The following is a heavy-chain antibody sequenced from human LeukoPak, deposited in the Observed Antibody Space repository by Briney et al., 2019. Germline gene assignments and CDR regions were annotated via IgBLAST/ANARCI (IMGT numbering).Heavy chain of an antibody. D-gene: IGHD3-9*01. Sequence: SETLSLTCAVSGGSISSYYWSWIRQPPGKGLEWIGYIYYSGSTNYNPSLKSRVTISVDTSKNQFSLKLSSVTAADTAVYYCATRDFDSGWFDPWGQGTLVTVSS. V-gene: IGHV4-59*08. CDR3: ATRDFDSGWFDP. J-gene: IGHJ5*02. CDR1: GGSISSYY. CDR2: IYYSGST.